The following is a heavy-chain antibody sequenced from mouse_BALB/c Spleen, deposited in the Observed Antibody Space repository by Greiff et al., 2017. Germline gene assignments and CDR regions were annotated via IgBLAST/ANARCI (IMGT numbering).Heavy chain of an antibody. J-gene: IGHJ3*01. Sequence: QVQLQQSGAELVRPGTSVKVSCKASGYAFTNYLIEWVKQRPGQGLEWIGVINPGSGGTNYNEKFKGKATLTADKSSSTAYMQLSNLTSDDSAVYFCARPYYGYDGGFAYWGQGTLVTVSA. CDR3: ARPYYGYDGGFAY. CDR2: INPGSGGT. CDR1: GYAFTNYL. V-gene: IGHV1-54*03. D-gene: IGHD2-9*01.